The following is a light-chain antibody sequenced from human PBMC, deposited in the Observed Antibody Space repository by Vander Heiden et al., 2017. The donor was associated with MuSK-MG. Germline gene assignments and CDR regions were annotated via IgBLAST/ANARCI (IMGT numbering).Light chain of an antibody. J-gene: IGKJ1*01. V-gene: IGKV1-39*01. CDR1: QSISSY. Sequence: DIQMTQSPSSLSASVGDRVTITCRASQSISSYLNWYQQKPGKAPKLLIYAASSLQRGVPSRFSGSGYGKDFTLTISSRQPEDFASYYCQQNDSNPPDTFGQGTKVEIK. CDR3: QQNDSNPPDT. CDR2: AAS.